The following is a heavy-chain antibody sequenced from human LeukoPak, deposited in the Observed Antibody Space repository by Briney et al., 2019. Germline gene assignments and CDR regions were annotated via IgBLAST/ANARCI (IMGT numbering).Heavy chain of an antibody. CDR2: ISYDGSVK. Sequence: GGPLRLSCAASGFAFSTYAMHWVRQAPGKGLEWVAVISYDGSVKYYADSVKGRFTISRDNSKNTLYLQMNSLRAEDTAVYYCARVVVSSSSDYFDYWGRGTLVTVSS. D-gene: IGHD6-6*01. CDR3: ARVVVSSSSDYFDY. CDR1: GFAFSTYA. V-gene: IGHV3-30-3*01. J-gene: IGHJ4*02.